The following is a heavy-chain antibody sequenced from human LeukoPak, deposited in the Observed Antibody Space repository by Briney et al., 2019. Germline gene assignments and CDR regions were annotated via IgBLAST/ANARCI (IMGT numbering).Heavy chain of an antibody. CDR2: IYTSGST. CDR1: GGSISSYY. Sequence: SETLSLTCTVSGGSISSYYWSWIRQPAGKGLGWIGRIYTSGSTNYNPSLKSRVTMSVDTPKNQFSLKLSSVTAADTAVYYCARDEYCTNGVCYHDYWGQGTLVTVSS. CDR3: ARDEYCTNGVCYHDY. J-gene: IGHJ4*02. D-gene: IGHD2-8*01. V-gene: IGHV4-4*07.